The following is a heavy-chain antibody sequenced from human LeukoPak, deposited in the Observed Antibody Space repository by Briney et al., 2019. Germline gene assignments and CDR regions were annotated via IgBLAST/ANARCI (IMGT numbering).Heavy chain of an antibody. Sequence: PSETLSLTCTVSGGSISSYYWSWIRQPPGKGLEWIGYIYYSGSTNYNPSLKSRVTISVDTSKNQFSLKLSSVTAADTAVYYCASNIVVVPAADFNWFDPWGQGTLVTVSS. CDR3: ASNIVVVPAADFNWFDP. CDR2: IYYSGST. V-gene: IGHV4-59*01. D-gene: IGHD2-2*01. CDR1: GGSISSYY. J-gene: IGHJ5*02.